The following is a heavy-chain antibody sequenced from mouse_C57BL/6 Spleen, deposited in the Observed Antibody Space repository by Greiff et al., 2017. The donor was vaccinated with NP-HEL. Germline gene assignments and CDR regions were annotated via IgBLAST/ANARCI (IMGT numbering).Heavy chain of an antibody. J-gene: IGHJ2*01. Sequence: VQLQQPGAELVRPGTSVKLSCKASGYTFTSYWMHWVKQRPGQGLEWIGVIDPSDSYTNYNQKFKGKATLTVDTSSSTAYMQLSSLTSEDSAVYYCAREGLYYGYFDYWGQGTTLTVSS. CDR2: IDPSDSYT. D-gene: IGHD1-1*01. CDR1: GYTFTSYW. V-gene: IGHV1-59*01. CDR3: AREGLYYGYFDY.